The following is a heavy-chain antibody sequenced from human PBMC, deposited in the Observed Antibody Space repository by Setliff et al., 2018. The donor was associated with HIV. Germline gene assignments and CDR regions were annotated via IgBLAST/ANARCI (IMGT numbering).Heavy chain of an antibody. J-gene: IGHJ4*02. CDR3: ASPQPQGASQLLWSFDS. D-gene: IGHD2-2*01. CDR1: GGTFSSQA. Sequence: GASVKVSCKASGGTFSSQAISWVRQAPGQGLEWMGGIIPIFGTANYAQKFQGRVTITADESTNTAYMELSSLRSEDTAVYYCASPQPQGASQLLWSFDSWGQGALVTVSS. CDR2: IIPIFGTA. V-gene: IGHV1-69*13.